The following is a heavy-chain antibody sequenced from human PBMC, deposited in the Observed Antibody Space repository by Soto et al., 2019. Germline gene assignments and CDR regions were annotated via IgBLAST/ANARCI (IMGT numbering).Heavy chain of an antibody. CDR1: GFTFSSYS. CDR3: AKESVPGIAAY. Sequence: GGSLSLSCAASGFTFSSYSMSWVRQATGKGLEWVSAISGSGGSTYYADSVKGRFTISRDNSKNTLYLQMNSLRGEDTAVYYCAKESVPGIAAYWGQGTLVTVSS. CDR2: ISGSGGST. J-gene: IGHJ4*02. V-gene: IGHV3-23*01. D-gene: IGHD6-13*01.